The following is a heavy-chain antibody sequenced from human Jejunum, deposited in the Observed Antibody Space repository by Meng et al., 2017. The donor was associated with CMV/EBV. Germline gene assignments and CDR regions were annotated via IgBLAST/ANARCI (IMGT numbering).Heavy chain of an antibody. CDR3: ATVYDSYYHLSGLDV. J-gene: IGHJ6*02. D-gene: IGHD3-16*01. CDR2: IVAGGEST. CDR1: FTLSRSA. Sequence: FTLSRSARQWVRQARGQRPEWIGWIVAGGESTEYAQKFQKRVTITRDMSTSTVYMELISLTSEDTATYYCATVYDSYYHLSGLDVWGQGTTVTVSS. V-gene: IGHV1-58*02.